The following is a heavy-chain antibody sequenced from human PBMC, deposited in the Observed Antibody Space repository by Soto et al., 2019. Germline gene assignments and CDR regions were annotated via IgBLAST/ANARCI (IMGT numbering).Heavy chain of an antibody. Sequence: QVQLVQSGAEVKKPGSSVKVSCKASGGTFNSYTISWVRQAPGQGLEWMGRIIPILGIANYAQKFQGRVTITADKSTRTAYMELSSLRSEDTAVYYCARDYDSSGYYALGAFDIWGQGTMVTVSS. D-gene: IGHD3-22*01. J-gene: IGHJ3*02. CDR1: GGTFNSYT. CDR2: IIPILGIA. V-gene: IGHV1-69*08. CDR3: ARDYDSSGYYALGAFDI.